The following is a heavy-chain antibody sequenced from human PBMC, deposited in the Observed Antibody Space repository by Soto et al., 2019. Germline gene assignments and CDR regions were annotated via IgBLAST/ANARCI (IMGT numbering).Heavy chain of an antibody. J-gene: IGHJ4*02. CDR1: GYSFTSYW. Sequence: GESLKISCKGSGYSFTSYWIGWVRQMPGKGLEWMGIIYPGDSDTRYSPSFQGQVTISADKSISTAYLQWSSLKASDTAMYYCARLLGSYCSGGSCDAPHNYFDYWGQGTLVTVSS. CDR3: ARLLGSYCSGGSCDAPHNYFDY. V-gene: IGHV5-51*01. D-gene: IGHD2-15*01. CDR2: IYPGDSDT.